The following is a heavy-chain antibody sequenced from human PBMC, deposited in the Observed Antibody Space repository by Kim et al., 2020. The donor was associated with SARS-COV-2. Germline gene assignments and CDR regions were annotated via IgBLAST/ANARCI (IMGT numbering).Heavy chain of an antibody. CDR2: INPNSGGT. CDR1: GYTFTGYY. V-gene: IGHV1-2*04. J-gene: IGHJ6*02. CDR3: ARPYRDGSGGPIYGMDV. D-gene: IGHD3-10*01. Sequence: ASVKVSCKASGYTFTGYYMHWVRQAPGQGLEWMGWINPNSGGTNYAQKFQGWVTMTRDTSISTAYMELSRLRSDDTAVYYCARPYRDGSGGPIYGMDVWGQGTTVTVSS.